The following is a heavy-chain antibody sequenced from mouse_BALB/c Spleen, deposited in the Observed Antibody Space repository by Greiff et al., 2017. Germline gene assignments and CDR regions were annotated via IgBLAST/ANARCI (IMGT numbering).Heavy chain of an antibody. CDR1: GFNIKDTY. Sequence: EVQLQQSGAELVKPGASVKLSCTASGFNIKDTYMHWVKQRPEQGLEWIGRIDPANGNTKYDPKFQGKATITADTSSNTAYLQLSSLTSEDTAVYYCARDDGYYLYFDYWGQGTTLTVSS. D-gene: IGHD2-3*01. CDR2: IDPANGNT. V-gene: IGHV14-3*02. J-gene: IGHJ2*01. CDR3: ARDDGYYLYFDY.